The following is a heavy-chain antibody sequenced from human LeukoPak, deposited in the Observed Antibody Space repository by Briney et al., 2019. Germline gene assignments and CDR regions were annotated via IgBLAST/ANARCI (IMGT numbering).Heavy chain of an antibody. CDR2: INPDSGGA. D-gene: IGHD3-3*01. J-gene: IGHJ4*02. Sequence: ASVKVSCKASGYTFSGHHVHWVRQAPGQGLEWMGWINPDSGGADYAQKFQGRVTMTRDTSTSTAYMELTGLRSDDTAVYYCTLFNHWGQGTLVTVSS. V-gene: IGHV1-2*02. CDR3: TLFNH. CDR1: GYTFSGHH.